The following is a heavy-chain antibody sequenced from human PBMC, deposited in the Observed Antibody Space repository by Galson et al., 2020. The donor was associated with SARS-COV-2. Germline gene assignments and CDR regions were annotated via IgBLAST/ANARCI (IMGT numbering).Heavy chain of an antibody. CDR2: NNPKSGGT. D-gene: IGHD3-9*01. V-gene: IGHV1-2*02. CDR3: ARLRYYDVLTGYIVDV. CDR1: GYTFTDYY. Sequence: ASVKVPRQASGYTFTDYYIHWVRQAPGQGLEWMGWNNPKSGGTNYAQKFEGRVTMTRDTSITTAYMELSRLRADDTAVYYCARLRYYDVLTGYIVDVWGQGTMVTVSS. J-gene: IGHJ6*02.